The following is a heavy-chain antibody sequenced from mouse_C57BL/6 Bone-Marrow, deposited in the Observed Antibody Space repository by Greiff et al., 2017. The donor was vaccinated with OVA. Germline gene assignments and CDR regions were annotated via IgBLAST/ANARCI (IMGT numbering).Heavy chain of an antibody. Sequence: QVQLKESGAELVRPGASVKMSCKASGYTFTSYTMHWVKQRPGQGLEWIGYINPSSGYTKYNQKFKDKATLTADKSSSTAYMQLSSLTSEDSAVYYCARDYYGSRGYWGQGTTLTVSS. V-gene: IGHV1-4*01. CDR1: GYTFTSYT. D-gene: IGHD1-1*01. CDR3: ARDYYGSRGY. J-gene: IGHJ2*01. CDR2: INPSSGYT.